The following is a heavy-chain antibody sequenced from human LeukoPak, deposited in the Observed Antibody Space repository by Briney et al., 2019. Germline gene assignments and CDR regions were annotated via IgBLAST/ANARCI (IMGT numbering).Heavy chain of an antibody. Sequence: GGSLRLSCAASGFTFSDYTMNWVRQAPGKGLEWVSYISSSSDTRYYADSVQGRFTISRDNAKNSLYLQMNSLRDDDTAVYYCARDREYQLQPFDYWGQGTLVTVSS. J-gene: IGHJ4*02. CDR1: GFTFSDYT. CDR3: ARDREYQLQPFDY. D-gene: IGHD2-2*01. CDR2: ISSSSDTR. V-gene: IGHV3-48*02.